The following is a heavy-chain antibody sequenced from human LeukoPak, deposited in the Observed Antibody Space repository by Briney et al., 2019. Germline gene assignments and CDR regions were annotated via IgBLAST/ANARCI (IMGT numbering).Heavy chain of an antibody. CDR1: GGSFSGYY. J-gene: IGHJ1*01. CDR2: INHSGST. D-gene: IGHD6-13*01. V-gene: IGHV4-34*01. CDR3: ARGISQSSSSWYGYFQH. Sequence: PSETLSLTCAVYGGSFSGYYWSWIRQPPGKGLEWIGEINHSGSTNYNPSLKSRVTISVDTSKNQFSLKLSSVTAADTAVYYCARGISQSSSSWYGYFQHWGQGTLVTVSS.